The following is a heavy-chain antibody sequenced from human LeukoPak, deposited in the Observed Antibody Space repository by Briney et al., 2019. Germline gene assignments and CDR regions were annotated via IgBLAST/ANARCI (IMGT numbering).Heavy chain of an antibody. D-gene: IGHD5-18*01. CDR3: ARDSGGYSYGRGYWYFDL. CDR1: GFTFSSYG. Sequence: PGGSLRLSCAASGFTFSSYGMHWVRQAPGKGLEWVAVISYDGSNKYYADSVKGRFTISRDNAKNSLYLQMNSLRAEDTAVYYCARDSGGYSYGRGYWYFDLWGRGTLVTVSS. CDR2: ISYDGSNK. J-gene: IGHJ2*01. V-gene: IGHV3-30*03.